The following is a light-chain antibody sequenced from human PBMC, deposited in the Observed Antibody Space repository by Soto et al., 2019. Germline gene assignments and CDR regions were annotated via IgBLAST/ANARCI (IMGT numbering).Light chain of an antibody. CDR3: QQYGGSPYT. J-gene: IGKJ2*01. V-gene: IGKV3-20*01. Sequence: EIVLTQSPGTLSLSPGERATLSCRASQSVRSNYVAWYQQKPGQAPRLLIYGASSRATGIPDRFSGTGSGTDFTLTISRLEPEEFAVYYCQQYGGSPYTFGQGTKLEIK. CDR2: GAS. CDR1: QSVRSNY.